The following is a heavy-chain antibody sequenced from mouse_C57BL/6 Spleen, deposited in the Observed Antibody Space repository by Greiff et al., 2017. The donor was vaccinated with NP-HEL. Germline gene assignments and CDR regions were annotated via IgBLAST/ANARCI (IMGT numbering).Heavy chain of an antibody. J-gene: IGHJ2*01. V-gene: IGHV14-2*01. CDR2: IDPEDGET. D-gene: IGHD2-10*02. CDR1: GFTITGYC. Sequence: EVQLQQSGAELVKPGASVKLSCTASGFTITGYCMHWVKQRPGQGLEWIGRIDPEDGETKYAPKFQGKATITADTSSNTAYLQLSSLTDEDTAVYDCARSREYGDGFDDRGQGITLTGAS. CDR3: ARSREYGDGFDD.